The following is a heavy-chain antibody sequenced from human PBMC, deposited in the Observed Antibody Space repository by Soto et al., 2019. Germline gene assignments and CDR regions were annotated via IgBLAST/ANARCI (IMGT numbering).Heavy chain of an antibody. J-gene: IGHJ6*02. D-gene: IGHD6-6*01. CDR2: INPNSGGT. CDR1: GYTFTGYY. Sequence: ASVKVSCKASGYTFTGYYMHWVRQAPGQGLEWMGWINPNSGGTNYAQKFQGRVTMTRDTSISTAYMELSRLRSDDTAVYYCARVRAARPYYYGMDVWGQGTTVTVSS. V-gene: IGHV1-2*02. CDR3: ARVRAARPYYYGMDV.